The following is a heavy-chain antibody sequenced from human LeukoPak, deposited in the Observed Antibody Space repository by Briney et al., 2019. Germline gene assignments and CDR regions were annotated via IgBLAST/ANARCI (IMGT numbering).Heavy chain of an antibody. Sequence: ASVKVSCKASGGTFSSYAFRWVRQAPGQGLEWMGGIRPTVGTANYTLKFQDRVTITADKSTNTAYMELRSLRFEDTAVYYCARVTPYYYDSRGYSHYGMDAWGQGTTVIVSS. CDR2: IRPTVGTA. V-gene: IGHV1-69*06. J-gene: IGHJ6*02. D-gene: IGHD3-22*01. CDR1: GGTFSSYA. CDR3: ARVTPYYYDSRGYSHYGMDA.